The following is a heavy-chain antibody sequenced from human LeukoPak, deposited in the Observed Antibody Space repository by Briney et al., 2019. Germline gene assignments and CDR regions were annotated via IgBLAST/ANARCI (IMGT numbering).Heavy chain of an antibody. CDR1: GFTVSSNY. D-gene: IGHD6-19*01. Sequence: GGSLRLSCAASGFTVSSNYMSWVRQAPGKGLEWVSVIYSGGSTYYADSVKGRFTISRDNSKNTLYLQMNSLRAEDTAVYYCARVASGIAVAGHWGQGTLVTASS. CDR3: ARVASGIAVAGH. V-gene: IGHV3-66*02. J-gene: IGHJ4*02. CDR2: IYSGGST.